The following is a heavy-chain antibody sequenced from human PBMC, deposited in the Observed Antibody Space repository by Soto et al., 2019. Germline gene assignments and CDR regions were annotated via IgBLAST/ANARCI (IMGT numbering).Heavy chain of an antibody. CDR2: ISGSGGST. D-gene: IGHD3-3*01. J-gene: IGHJ4*02. CDR3: AKEPPTNYDCCSGYYPIDY. V-gene: IGHV3-23*01. CDR1: GFTFSSYA. Sequence: EVQLLESGGGLVQTGGSLRLSCAASGFTFSSYAMSWVRQAPGKGLEWVSAISGSGGSTYYADSVKGRFTISRDNSNNALYLQMNRLRTEDTAVDYCAKEPPTNYDCCSGYYPIDYWVQGPLVTVSS.